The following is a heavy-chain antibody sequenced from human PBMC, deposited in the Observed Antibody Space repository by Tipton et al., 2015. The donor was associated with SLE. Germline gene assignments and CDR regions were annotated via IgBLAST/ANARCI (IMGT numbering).Heavy chain of an antibody. J-gene: IGHJ4*02. CDR1: GGSISSSSYY. CDR2: IYYSGST. Sequence: LRLSCTVSGGSISSSSYYLGWIRQPPGNGLEWIGSIYYSGSTNYNPSLKSRVTISVDTSTNQFSLKLSSVTAADTAVYYCARVGSTGGLDYWGQGTLVTVSS. CDR3: ARVGSTGGLDY. V-gene: IGHV4-39*07. D-gene: IGHD7-27*01.